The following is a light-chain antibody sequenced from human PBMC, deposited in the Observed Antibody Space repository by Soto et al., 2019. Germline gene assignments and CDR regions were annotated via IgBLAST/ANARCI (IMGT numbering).Light chain of an antibody. CDR1: SSDVGGYNY. CDR2: DVN. Sequence: QSVLTQPASVSGSPGQSITISCTGTSSDVGGYNYVSWYQQHPGKAPKLMIYDVNTRPSGVSNRFSGSKSGNTASLTISGLPAEDEADYYCSSYTSSISFGGGTKLTVL. CDR3: SSYTSSIS. V-gene: IGLV2-14*01. J-gene: IGLJ2*01.